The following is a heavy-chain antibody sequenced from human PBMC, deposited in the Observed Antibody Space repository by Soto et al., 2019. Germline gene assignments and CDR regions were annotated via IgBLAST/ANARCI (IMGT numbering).Heavy chain of an antibody. J-gene: IGHJ6*02. Sequence: GWSLRLSCASSVFTFISYAMHWVRQAPGKGLEWVAVISYDGSNKYYADSVKGRFTISRGNSKNTLYLQMNSLRAEDTAVYYCARDIPGTRIGLDYGMDVWGQGTTVTVSS. CDR2: ISYDGSNK. D-gene: IGHD1-7*01. CDR1: VFTFISYA. V-gene: IGHV3-30-3*01. CDR3: ARDIPGTRIGLDYGMDV.